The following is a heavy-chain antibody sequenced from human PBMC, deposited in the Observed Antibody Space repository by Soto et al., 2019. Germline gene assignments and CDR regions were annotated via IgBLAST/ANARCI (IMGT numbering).Heavy chain of an antibody. D-gene: IGHD3-22*01. J-gene: IGHJ3*02. Sequence: EVQLVESGGGLVKPGGSLRLSCSASRFTFSSYTMNWVRQAPGKGLEWVSSISSSTTYIYYADSVKGRFTISRDNAKNSLYLQVNSLRAEDTAVYYCARDFDSSGYYGPVGAFDIWGQGTMLTVSS. CDR3: ARDFDSSGYYGPVGAFDI. CDR2: ISSSTTYI. V-gene: IGHV3-21*03. CDR1: RFTFSSYT.